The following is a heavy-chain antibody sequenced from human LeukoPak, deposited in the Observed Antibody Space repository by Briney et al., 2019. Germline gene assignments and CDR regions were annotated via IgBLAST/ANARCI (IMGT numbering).Heavy chain of an antibody. J-gene: IGHJ6*02. Sequence: PGGSLRLSCAASGFTFSDYYMSWIRQAPGKGLEWVSYISSSGSTIYYADSVKGRFTISRDNAKNSLYLQMNSLRAEDTAVYYCASGSYLGSYYYYGMDVWGQGTTVIVSS. D-gene: IGHD1-26*01. CDR2: ISSSGSTI. CDR3: ASGSYLGSYYYYGMDV. CDR1: GFTFSDYY. V-gene: IGHV3-11*01.